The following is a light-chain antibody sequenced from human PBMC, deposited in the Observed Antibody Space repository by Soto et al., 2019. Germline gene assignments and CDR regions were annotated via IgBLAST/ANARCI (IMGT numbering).Light chain of an antibody. Sequence: QSALTQPPSASGSPGQSVAISCTGTSNDVGGYNYVSWYQQHPGKAPKLIIYEVSKRPSDIPDRFSGSKSGNTASLAVPGLQAEDEADYYCSSYAATNNYVFGTGTKVTVL. CDR1: SNDVGGYNY. J-gene: IGLJ1*01. CDR2: EVS. V-gene: IGLV2-8*01. CDR3: SSYAATNNYV.